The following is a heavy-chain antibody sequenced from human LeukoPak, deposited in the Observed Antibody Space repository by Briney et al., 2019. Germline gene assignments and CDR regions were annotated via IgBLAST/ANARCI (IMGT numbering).Heavy chain of an antibody. J-gene: IGHJ4*02. Sequence: GGSLRLTCAASGFTFSSYWMHWVRQAPGKGLVWVSRINSDGSSTTYADSVKGRFTISRDNAKDTLYLQMNSLRAEDTAVYYCARASSGWADNDYWGQGTLVTVSS. CDR2: INSDGSST. V-gene: IGHV3-74*01. CDR3: ARASSGWADNDY. D-gene: IGHD6-19*01. CDR1: GFTFSSYW.